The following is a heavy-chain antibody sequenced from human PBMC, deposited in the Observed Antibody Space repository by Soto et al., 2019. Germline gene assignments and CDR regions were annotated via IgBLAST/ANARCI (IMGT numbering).Heavy chain of an antibody. D-gene: IGHD3-10*01. Sequence: PGGSLRLSCAASGFTFSSYSMNWVRQAPGKGLEWVSSISSSSSYIYYADSVKGRFTISRDNAKNSLYLQMNSLRAEDTAVYYCASDYYGSGPFNWFDPWGQGTLVTVSS. CDR3: ASDYYGSGPFNWFDP. V-gene: IGHV3-21*01. J-gene: IGHJ5*02. CDR1: GFTFSSYS. CDR2: ISSSSSYI.